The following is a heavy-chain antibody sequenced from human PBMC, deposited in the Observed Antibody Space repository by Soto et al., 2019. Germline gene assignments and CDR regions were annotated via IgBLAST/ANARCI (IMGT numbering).Heavy chain of an antibody. CDR3: AKDGADSGSYYWFDP. J-gene: IGHJ5*02. CDR2: ISGSGGST. Sequence: HPGGSLRLSCAASGFTFSSYAMSWVRQAPGKGLEWVSAISGSGGSTYYADSVKGRFTISRDNSKNTLYLQMDSLRAEDTAVYYCAKDGADSGSYYWFDPWGQGTLVTVSS. CDR1: GFTFSSYA. D-gene: IGHD1-26*01. V-gene: IGHV3-23*01.